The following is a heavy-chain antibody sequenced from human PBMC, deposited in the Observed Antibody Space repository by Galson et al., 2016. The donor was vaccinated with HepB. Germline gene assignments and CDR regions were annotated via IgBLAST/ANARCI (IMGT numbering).Heavy chain of an antibody. V-gene: IGHV4-4*02. J-gene: IGHJ5*02. CDR1: GGSIITNRW. CDR3: AKGERALGLAS. CDR2: IFHTGHT. Sequence: LSLTCTVSGGSIITNRWWNWVRQAPGKGLEWIGEIFHTGHTKYNPSLKSRVIMSVDNSKNQFFLKLSSLTAADTAVYYCAKGERALGLASWGQGTLLTVSA. D-gene: IGHD3-3*02.